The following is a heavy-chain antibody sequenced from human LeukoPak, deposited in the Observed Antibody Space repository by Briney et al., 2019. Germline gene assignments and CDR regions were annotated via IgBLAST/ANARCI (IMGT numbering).Heavy chain of an antibody. CDR2: ISGNGVST. D-gene: IGHD3-16*01. Sequence: PGGSLRLSCAASGFTVSSNYMSWVRQAPGKGLEWVSAISGNGVSTYYADSVKGRFTISRDNSKNTLYLQMNSLRAEDTAVYYCAKVGELGYFFAYWGQGTLVTVSS. CDR1: GFTVSSNY. J-gene: IGHJ4*02. CDR3: AKVGELGYFFAY. V-gene: IGHV3-23*01.